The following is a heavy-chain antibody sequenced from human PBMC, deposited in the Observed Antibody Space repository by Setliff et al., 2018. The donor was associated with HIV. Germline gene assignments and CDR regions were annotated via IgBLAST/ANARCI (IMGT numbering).Heavy chain of an antibody. CDR1: GFTLTELS. J-gene: IGHJ1*01. D-gene: IGHD6-13*01. CDR3: ATDPGYSSTWYSESFQH. CDR2: FDPEDGET. V-gene: IGHV1-24*01. Sequence: ASVKVSCKISGFTLTELSIHWVRQAPGKGLEWMANFDPEDGETFYAQKFQGRLTMTEDTSTDTAYMELSSLRSDDTAMYYCATDPGYSSTWYSESFQHWGQGTVVTVSS.